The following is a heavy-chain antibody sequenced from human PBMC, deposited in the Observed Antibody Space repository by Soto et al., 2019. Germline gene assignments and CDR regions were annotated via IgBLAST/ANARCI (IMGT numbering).Heavy chain of an antibody. V-gene: IGHV1-69*02. CDR3: ARGPIVGVPAYYYMDV. J-gene: IGHJ6*03. D-gene: IGHD2-2*01. Sequence: QVQLVQSGAEVKKPGSSVKVSCKASGGTFSSYTISWVRQAPGQGLEWMGRIIPIPGIANYAQKFQGRVTITADKSTSTAYMEMSSLRSEDTAVYYCARGPIVGVPAYYYMDVWGKGTTVTVSS. CDR1: GGTFSSYT. CDR2: IIPIPGIA.